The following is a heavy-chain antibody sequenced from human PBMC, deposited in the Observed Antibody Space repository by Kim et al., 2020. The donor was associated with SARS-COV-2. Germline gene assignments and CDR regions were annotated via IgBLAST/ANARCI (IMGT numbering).Heavy chain of an antibody. V-gene: IGHV3-11*03. D-gene: IGHD3-10*01. Sequence: GGSLRLSCAASGFTFSDYFMTWIRQAPGKGLESISFISSSSSSTKYADSVKGRFTISRDNARNSLYLQMNSLRADDTAVYYCARLLYGSGTTACDSWGQG. CDR2: ISSSSSST. CDR3: ARLLYGSGTTACDS. J-gene: IGHJ4*02. CDR1: GFTFSDYF.